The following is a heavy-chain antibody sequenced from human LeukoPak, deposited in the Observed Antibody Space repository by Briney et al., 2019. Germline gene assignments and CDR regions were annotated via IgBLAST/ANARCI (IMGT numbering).Heavy chain of an antibody. D-gene: IGHD3-22*01. CDR2: IYTSGST. CDR3: AREGGGSSWYKRYYDSSGYYDY. Sequence: SETLSLTCTVSGGSISSYYWSWIRQPAGKGLEWIGRIYTSGSTNYNPSHKSRVTMSVDTSKNQFSLKLSSVTAADTAVYYCAREGGGSSWYKRYYDSSGYYDYWGQGTLVTVSS. V-gene: IGHV4-4*07. CDR1: GGSISSYY. J-gene: IGHJ4*02.